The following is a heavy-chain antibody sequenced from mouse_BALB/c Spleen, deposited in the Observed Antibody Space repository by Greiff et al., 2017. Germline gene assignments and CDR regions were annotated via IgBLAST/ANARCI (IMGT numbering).Heavy chain of an antibody. D-gene: IGHD2-2*01. Sequence: VQLQQSGAELMKPGASVKISCKATGYTFSSYWIGWVKQRPGHGLEWIGEILPGSGSTNYNEKFKGKATFTADTSSNTAYMQLSSLTSEDSAVYYCALRLRRKGAMDYWGQGTSVTVSS. CDR2: ILPGSGST. V-gene: IGHV1-9*01. CDR1: GYTFSSYW. J-gene: IGHJ4*01. CDR3: ALRLRRKGAMDY.